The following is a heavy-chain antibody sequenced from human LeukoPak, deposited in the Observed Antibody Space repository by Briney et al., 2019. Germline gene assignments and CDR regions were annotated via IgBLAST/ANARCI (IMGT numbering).Heavy chain of an antibody. V-gene: IGHV1-18*01. J-gene: IGHJ3*02. CDR1: GYALTSYG. CDR3: ARGTRASFFDI. Sequence: ASVKVSCKPSGYALTSYGISWVRQAPGQGLEWMGWISAYNGNTNYAQKFQGRVAMTTDSSRTTAFIEVTSLTYDDTAVYYCARGTRASFFDIWGQGTMVTVSS. CDR2: ISAYNGNT.